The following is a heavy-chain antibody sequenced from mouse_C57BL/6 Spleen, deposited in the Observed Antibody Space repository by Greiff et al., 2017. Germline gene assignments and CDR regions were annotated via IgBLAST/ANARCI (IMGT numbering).Heavy chain of an antibody. CDR1: GFNIKDDC. CDR3: TTGDSFAY. Sequence: EVQLQQSGAELVRPGASVKLSCTASGFNIKDDCMHWVKQRPEQGLEWIGWIDPENGDTEYASKFQGKATITTDTCSNTAYLQLSSLTSEDTAVYYCTTGDSFAYWGQGTLVTVSA. V-gene: IGHV14-4*01. CDR2: IDPENGDT. J-gene: IGHJ3*01. D-gene: IGHD3-3*01.